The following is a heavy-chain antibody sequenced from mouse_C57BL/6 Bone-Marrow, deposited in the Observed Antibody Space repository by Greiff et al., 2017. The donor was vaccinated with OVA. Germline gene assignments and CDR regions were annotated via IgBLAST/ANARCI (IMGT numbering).Heavy chain of an antibody. V-gene: IGHV1-82*01. J-gene: IGHJ2*01. CDR3: ARGGYGSSYYFDY. CDR2: IYPGDGDT. CDR1: GYAFSSSW. Sequence: QVHVKQSGPELVKPGASVKISCKASGYAFSSSWMNWVKQRPGKGLEWIGRIYPGDGDTNYNGKFKGKATLTADKSSSTAYMQRSSLTSEDSAVYFCARGGYGSSYYFDYWGQGTTLTVSS. D-gene: IGHD1-1*01.